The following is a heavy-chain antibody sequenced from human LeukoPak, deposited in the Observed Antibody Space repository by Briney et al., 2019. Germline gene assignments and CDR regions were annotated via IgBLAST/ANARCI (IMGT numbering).Heavy chain of an antibody. CDR2: INHSGST. D-gene: IGHD1-7*01. CDR1: GGSISSSSYY. V-gene: IGHV4-39*07. CDR3: ARGTGTTFYNY. Sequence: PSETLSLTRTVSGGSISSSSYYWGWIRQPPGKGLEWIGEINHSGSTNYNPSLKSRVTISVDTSKNQFSLKLSSVTAADTAVYYCARGTGTTFYNYWGQGTLVTVSS. J-gene: IGHJ4*02.